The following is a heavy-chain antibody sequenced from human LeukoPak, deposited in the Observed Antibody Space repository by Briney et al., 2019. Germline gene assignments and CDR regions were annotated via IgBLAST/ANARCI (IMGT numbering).Heavy chain of an antibody. Sequence: GGSLRLSCAASGFTFSSYSMNWVRQAPGKGLEWVSSISRSRSYKYYADSVKGRFTISRDNAKNSLYLQMNSLRAEDTAVYYCARDFFDYWGQGTLFTASS. J-gene: IGHJ4*02. CDR1: GFTFSSYS. V-gene: IGHV3-21*01. CDR3: ARDFFDY. CDR2: ISRSRSYK.